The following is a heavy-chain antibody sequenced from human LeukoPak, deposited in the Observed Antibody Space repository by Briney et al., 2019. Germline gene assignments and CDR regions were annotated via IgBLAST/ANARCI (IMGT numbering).Heavy chain of an antibody. J-gene: IGHJ4*02. V-gene: IGHV4-4*07. D-gene: IGHD3-3*01. CDR1: GGSISSYY. CDR2: IYTSGST. Sequence: SETLSRTCTGSGGSISSYYWSWIRPPAGKGLEWIGRIYTSGSTNYNPSLKSRVTMSVDTSKNQFSLKLSSVTAADTAVYYCARGPMFFGVAYCDYWGQGTLVTVSS. CDR3: ARGPMFFGVAYCDY.